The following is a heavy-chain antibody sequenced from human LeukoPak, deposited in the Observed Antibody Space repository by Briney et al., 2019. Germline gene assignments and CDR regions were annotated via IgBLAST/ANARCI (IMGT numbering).Heavy chain of an antibody. CDR3: AREKMEVGYYGLDV. D-gene: IGHD1-1*01. CDR1: GGTFDDSA. CDR2: IIPILNIP. J-gene: IGHJ6*02. Sequence: ASVKVSCKASGGTFDDSAINWVRQAPGQGLEWMGRIIPILNIPNYAQKLQGRVTIAADKSTSTAYMELSSLRSDDTAVYYCAREKMEVGYYGLDVWGQGTTVTVSS. V-gene: IGHV1-69*04.